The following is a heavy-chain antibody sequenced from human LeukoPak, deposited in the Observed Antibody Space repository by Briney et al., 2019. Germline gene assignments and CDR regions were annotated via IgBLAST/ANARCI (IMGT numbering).Heavy chain of an antibody. J-gene: IGHJ4*02. V-gene: IGHV3-20*04. CDR3: ARAFGHCSSTSCRDGYYFDY. CDR2: INRNGGST. Sequence: GGSLRLSCAASGFTSDDYGMSWVRQAPGKGLEWVSGINRNGGSTGYADSVKGRFTISRDNAKNSLYLQMNSLRAEDTALYYCARAFGHCSSTSCRDGYYFDYWGQGTLVTVSS. CDR1: GFTSDDYG. D-gene: IGHD2-2*01.